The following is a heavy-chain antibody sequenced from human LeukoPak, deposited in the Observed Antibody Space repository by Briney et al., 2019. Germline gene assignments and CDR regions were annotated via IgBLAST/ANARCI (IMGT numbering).Heavy chain of an antibody. D-gene: IGHD6-25*01. J-gene: IGHJ1*01. V-gene: IGHV3-23*01. Sequence: GGSLRLSCAASGFTFSSYAMSWVRQAPEKGLEWAAAISVSGGNIYYADSVKGRFTISRDNSKNTLYMQMSSLRAEDTAVYYCAREGIAAASSRYFHHWGQGTLVTVSS. CDR2: ISVSGGNI. CDR1: GFTFSSYA. CDR3: AREGIAAASSRYFHH.